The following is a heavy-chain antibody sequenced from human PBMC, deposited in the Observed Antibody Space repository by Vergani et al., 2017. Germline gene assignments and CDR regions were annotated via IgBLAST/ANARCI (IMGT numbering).Heavy chain of an antibody. D-gene: IGHD6-19*01. Sequence: QLQLQESGPGLVKPSETLSLTCTVPGGSLSSSSYYWGWIRQPPGKGLEWIGSIYYSGGAYYNPSLQSRVTISVDTSKNQFALKLSSVTAADTAVYYCAGHKPGGGLFPAGPPGDWGQGTLVTVSS. CDR1: GGSLSSSSYY. CDR2: IYYSGGA. CDR3: AGHKPGGGLFPAGPPGD. J-gene: IGHJ4*02. V-gene: IGHV4-39*01.